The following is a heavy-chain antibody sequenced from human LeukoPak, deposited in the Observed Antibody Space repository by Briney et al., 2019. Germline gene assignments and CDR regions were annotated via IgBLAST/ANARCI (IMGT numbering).Heavy chain of an antibody. J-gene: IGHJ5*02. V-gene: IGHV4-59*08. D-gene: IGHD6-13*01. Sequence: SETLSLTCTVPGGSISSYYWSWIRQPPGKGLEWIGYVYYRGSTNYNPSLKSRVTMSVDTSKNQFSLSLSSVTAADTAVYYCARSGDGIAVAGLFDPWGQGTLVTVSS. CDR2: VYYRGST. CDR3: ARSGDGIAVAGLFDP. CDR1: GGSISSYY.